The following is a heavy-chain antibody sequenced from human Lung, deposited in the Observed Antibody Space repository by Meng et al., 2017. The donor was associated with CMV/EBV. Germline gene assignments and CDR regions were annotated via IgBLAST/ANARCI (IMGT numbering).Heavy chain of an antibody. CDR1: RFTFGYYW. Sequence: GESLKISCASSRFTFGYYWMNWLRQAPGKGLEWVANLKEDGSEKYYADSVNGRFTISRDSSRNSLYLQMNSLRGEDTAVYYCARDPGYCRSYEFFCFDAWGQGTPVTVSS. CDR3: ARDPGYCRSYEFFCFDA. V-gene: IGHV3-7*01. CDR2: LKEDGSEK. D-gene: IGHD6-13*01. J-gene: IGHJ4*02.